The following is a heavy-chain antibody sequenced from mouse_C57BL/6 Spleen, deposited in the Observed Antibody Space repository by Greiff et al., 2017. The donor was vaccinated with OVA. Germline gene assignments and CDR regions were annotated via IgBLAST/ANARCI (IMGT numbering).Heavy chain of an antibody. CDR3: ARGDYYGSSYDWYFDV. D-gene: IGHD1-1*01. Sequence: QVQLQQPGTELVKPGASVKLSCKASGYTFTSYWMHWVKQRPGQGLEWIGNINPSNGGTNYNEKFKSKATLTVDKSSSTAYMQLSSLTSEDSAVYYWARGDYYGSSYDWYFDVWGTGTTVTVSS. V-gene: IGHV1-53*01. J-gene: IGHJ1*03. CDR2: INPSNGGT. CDR1: GYTFTSYW.